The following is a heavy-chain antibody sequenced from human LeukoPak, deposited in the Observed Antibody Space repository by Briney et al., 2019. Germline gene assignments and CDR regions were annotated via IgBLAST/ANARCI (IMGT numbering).Heavy chain of an antibody. Sequence: GGSLRLSCAASGFTFNNYAMNWVRQAPGKGLEWISSISWNSVDIGYGDSVKGRFTISRDDAKNSLFLQMNSLRADDTALYYCAKVSYDSSGSYFSLDYWGQGTLVTVSS. J-gene: IGHJ4*02. CDR1: GFTFNNYA. V-gene: IGHV3-9*01. CDR2: ISWNSVDI. CDR3: AKVSYDSSGSYFSLDY. D-gene: IGHD3-22*01.